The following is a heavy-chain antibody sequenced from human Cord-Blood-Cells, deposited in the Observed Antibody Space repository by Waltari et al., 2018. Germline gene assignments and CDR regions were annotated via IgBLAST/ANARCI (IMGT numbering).Heavy chain of an antibody. J-gene: IGHJ2*01. CDR3: AGAENYWYFDL. Sequence: QVQLVESGGGVVQPGRSLRLSCAASGFTFTSYGTPWVRQARGKGLGWVAVISDDGSNKYYADSVKGRFTISRDNSKNTLYLQMNSLRAEDTAVYYCAGAENYWYFDLWGRGTLVTVSS. V-gene: IGHV3-30*03. CDR2: ISDDGSNK. CDR1: GFTFTSYG.